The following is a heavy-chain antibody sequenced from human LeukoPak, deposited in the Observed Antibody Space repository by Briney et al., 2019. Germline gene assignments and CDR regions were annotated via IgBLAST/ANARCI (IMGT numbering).Heavy chain of an antibody. CDR2: VIPIFGTA. CDR1: GGTFSSYA. Sequence: SVKLSCKASGGTFSSYAISWVRQAPGQGLEWMGGVIPIFGTANYAQKFQGRVTITADESTSTAYMELSSLRSEDTAVYYCAREKYYYYGSGSFSYFDYWGQGTLVTVSS. V-gene: IGHV1-69*13. D-gene: IGHD3-10*01. J-gene: IGHJ4*02. CDR3: AREKYYYYGSGSFSYFDY.